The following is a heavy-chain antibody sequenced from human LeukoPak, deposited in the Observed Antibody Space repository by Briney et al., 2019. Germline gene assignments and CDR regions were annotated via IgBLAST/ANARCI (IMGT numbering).Heavy chain of an antibody. D-gene: IGHD3-22*01. CDR2: IYTSGST. V-gene: IGHV4-4*07. J-gene: IGHJ4*02. CDR1: GGSISSYY. CDR3: AISYYYDSSGYYLDY. Sequence: SETLSLTCTVSGGSISSYYWNWIRQPAGNGLEWIGRIYTSGSTNYNPSLKSRVTMSVDTSKNQFSLKLSSVTAADTAVYYCAISYYYDSSGYYLDYWGQGTLVTVSS.